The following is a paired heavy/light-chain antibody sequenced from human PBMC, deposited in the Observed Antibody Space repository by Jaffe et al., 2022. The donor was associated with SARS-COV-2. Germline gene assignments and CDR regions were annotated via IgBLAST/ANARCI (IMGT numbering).Heavy chain of an antibody. Sequence: QVQLQESGPGLVKSSETLSLTCTVSGYSMRSGYHWGWIRLPPGKGLEWIGSIYHSGTTYYNPSLKSRVTMSVDASKNRFSLGVRSVTAADTAVYYCARGDIVLSPRAQNFDYWGRGILVTVSS. CDR3: ARGDIVLSPRAQNFDY. CDR2: IYHSGTT. J-gene: IGHJ4*02. V-gene: IGHV4-38-2*02. CDR1: GYSMRSGYH. D-gene: IGHD2-15*01.
Light chain of an antibody. CDR1: SSNIGTNS. V-gene: IGLV1-44*01. Sequence: QSVLTQPPSVSGTPGQRVTISCSGSSSNIGTNSVNWYQQLPGTAPKLLIYSDNQRPSGVPDRFSGSKSGTSASLAISGLQSEDEADYYCAACDGNLNGPDFGGGTKLTVL. CDR2: SDN. CDR3: AACDGNLNGPD. J-gene: IGLJ2*01.